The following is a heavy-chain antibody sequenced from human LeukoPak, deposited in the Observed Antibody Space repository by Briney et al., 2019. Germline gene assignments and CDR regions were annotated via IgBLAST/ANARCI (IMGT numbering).Heavy chain of an antibody. J-gene: IGHJ3*02. V-gene: IGHV4-34*01. CDR2: INHSGST. CDR1: GGSFSGYY. Sequence: SETLSLTCAVYGGSFSGYYWSWIRQPPGKGLEWIGEINHSGSTNYNPSLKSRVTISVDTSKNQFSLKLSSVTAADTAVYYCARDPGSAFDIWGQGTMVTVSS. CDR3: ARDPGSAFDI.